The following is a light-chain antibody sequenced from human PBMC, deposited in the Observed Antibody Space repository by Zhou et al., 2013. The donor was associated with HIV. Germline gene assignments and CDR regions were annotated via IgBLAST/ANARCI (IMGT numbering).Light chain of an antibody. J-gene: IGKJ4*01. CDR2: GAS. CDR3: QQYNNWSLT. Sequence: VVMTQSPATLSLSPGERATLSCRASQSVVGNLAWYQQKPGQALRLLIYGASTRAIGIPARFSGSGSGTEFTLTISNMQSEDFAVYYCQQYNNWSLTFGGGTKVE. V-gene: IGKV3-15*01. CDR1: QSVVGN.